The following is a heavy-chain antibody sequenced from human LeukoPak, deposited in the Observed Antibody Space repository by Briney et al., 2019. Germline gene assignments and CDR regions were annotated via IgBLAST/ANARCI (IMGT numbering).Heavy chain of an antibody. V-gene: IGHV4-39*01. CDR2: GYYTGVT. CDR1: GGSIASSSYY. J-gene: IGHJ4*02. D-gene: IGHD3-22*01. Sequence: PSETLSLTCTVSGGSIASSSYYWGWIRQPPGKGLERIGSGYYTGVTYYNPSLKSRVTISVDTSKNQFSLKLSSVTAADTAVYYCARQAAYDSSGYYFDYWGQGTLVTVSS. CDR3: ARQAAYDSSGYYFDY.